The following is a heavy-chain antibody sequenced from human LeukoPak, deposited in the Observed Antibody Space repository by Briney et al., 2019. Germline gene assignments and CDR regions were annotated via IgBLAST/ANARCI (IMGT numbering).Heavy chain of an antibody. Sequence: SETLSLTCTVSGGSISSHYWTWIRQSPVKGLEWIGDISNSGSTSYNPSLKSRVTISVDTSKNQFSLKLSSVTAADTAVYYCARGYSNQYYYYYYMDVWGKGTTVTVSS. CDR2: ISNSGST. J-gene: IGHJ6*03. CDR1: GGSISSHY. D-gene: IGHD4-11*01. V-gene: IGHV4-59*11. CDR3: ARGYSNQYYYYYYMDV.